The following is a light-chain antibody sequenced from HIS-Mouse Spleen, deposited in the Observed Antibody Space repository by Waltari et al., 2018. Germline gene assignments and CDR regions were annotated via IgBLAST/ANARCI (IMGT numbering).Light chain of an antibody. CDR2: LGS. CDR3: MQALQTPLT. J-gene: IGKJ4*01. V-gene: IGKV2-28*01. CDR1: QSLLHSNGYNY. Sequence: DIVMTQSPLSLPVTPGKPASISCRYSQSLLHSNGYNYLDWYLQKPGQSPQLLIYLGSNRASGVPDRFSGSGSGTDFTLKISRVEAEDVGVYYCMQALQTPLTFGGGTKVEIK.